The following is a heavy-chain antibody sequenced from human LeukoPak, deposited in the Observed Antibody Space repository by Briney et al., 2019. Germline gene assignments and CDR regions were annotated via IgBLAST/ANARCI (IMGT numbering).Heavy chain of an antibody. CDR1: GFTFSSYG. Sequence: GGSLRLSCAASGFTFSSYGMHWVRQAPGKGLEWVAFIRYDGSNKYYADSVKGRFTISRDNSKNTLSLQMDSLRAEDTAVYYCARGRYDSSGFSWFDPWGQGTLVTVSS. J-gene: IGHJ5*02. V-gene: IGHV3-30*02. CDR2: IRYDGSNK. D-gene: IGHD3-22*01. CDR3: ARGRYDSSGFSWFDP.